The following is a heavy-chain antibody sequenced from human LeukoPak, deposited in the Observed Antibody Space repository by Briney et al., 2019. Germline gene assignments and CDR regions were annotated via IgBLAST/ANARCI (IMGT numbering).Heavy chain of an antibody. CDR1: GGSISSSSYY. CDR3: ARHDHRGYSYGSPFDY. D-gene: IGHD5-18*01. CDR2: IYYSGST. J-gene: IGHJ4*02. V-gene: IGHV4-39*01. Sequence: PSETLSLTCTVSGGSISSSSYYWGWIRQPPGKGLEWIGSIYYSGSTYYNPSLKSRVTISVDTSKNQFSLKLSSVTAADTAVYYCARHDHRGYSYGSPFDYWGQGTLVTVSS.